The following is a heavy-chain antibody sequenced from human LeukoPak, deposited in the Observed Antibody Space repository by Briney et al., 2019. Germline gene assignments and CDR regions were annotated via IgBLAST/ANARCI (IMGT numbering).Heavy chain of an antibody. CDR3: ARVRGPDDYVWGSYRWLYYYMDV. V-gene: IGHV4-34*01. CDR1: GGSFSGYY. Sequence: PSETLSLTCAVSGGSFSGYYWSWIRQPPGKGREWIGEINHSGSTNYNPSLKSRVTISVDTSKNQFALKLSPVTAADTAVYYCARVRGPDDYVWGSYRWLYYYMDVWGKGTTVTVSS. CDR2: INHSGST. J-gene: IGHJ6*03. D-gene: IGHD3-16*02.